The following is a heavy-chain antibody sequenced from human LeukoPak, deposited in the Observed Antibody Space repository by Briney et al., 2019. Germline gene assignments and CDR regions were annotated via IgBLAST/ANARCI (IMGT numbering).Heavy chain of an antibody. CDR2: IKQDVNEK. CDR3: ARGTWATLYYYYMDV. J-gene: IGHJ6*03. Sequence: GGSLRLSCAASGFTFNSYWMSWVRQAPGKGLEWVANIKQDVNEKYYVDSVKGRFTISRDNAKNSLYLQMNSLRAEDTAVYYCARGTWATLYYYYMDVWGKGTTVTVSS. CDR1: GFTFNSYW. D-gene: IGHD5-24*01. V-gene: IGHV3-7*01.